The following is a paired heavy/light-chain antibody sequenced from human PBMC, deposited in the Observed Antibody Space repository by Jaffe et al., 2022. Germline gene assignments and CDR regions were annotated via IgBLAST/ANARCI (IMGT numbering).Light chain of an antibody. CDR2: GNS. CDR1: RSNIGAGYD. CDR3: QSYDSSLSGWV. J-gene: IGLJ3*02. Sequence: QSVLTQPPSVSGAPGQRVTISCTGSRSNIGAGYDVHWYQQLPGTAPKLLIYGNSNRPSGVPDRFSGSKSGTSASLAITGLQAEDEADYYCQSYDSSLSGWVFGGGTKLTVL. V-gene: IGLV1-40*01.
Heavy chain of an antibody. CDR1: GFTFSSYA. CDR2: ISGSGGTT. J-gene: IGHJ4*02. Sequence: EVQVLESGGGLVQSGGSLRLSCAASGFTFSSYAMSWVRQAPGKGLEWVSAISGSGGTTYYADSVKGRFTISRDNSKNTLYLQVNSLRAEDTAVYYCAKVPGLRWNDLNYYFDYWGQGTLVTVSS. V-gene: IGHV3-23*01. CDR3: AKVPGLRWNDLNYYFDY. D-gene: IGHD1-1*01.